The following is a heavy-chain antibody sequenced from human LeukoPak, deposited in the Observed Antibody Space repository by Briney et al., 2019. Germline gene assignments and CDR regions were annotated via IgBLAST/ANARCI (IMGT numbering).Heavy chain of an antibody. D-gene: IGHD1-26*01. CDR3: ARGPYSTGFGPFAH. V-gene: IGHV3-7*01. Sequence: GGSLRLSCAASGFTFSSYWMNWVRQAPGKGLEWVANIKEDGSEKYYVDSVKGRFTVSRDNAKNSLYLHMNSLRAEDTAVYYCARGPYSTGFGPFAHWGQGTLVTVSS. J-gene: IGHJ4*02. CDR2: IKEDGSEK. CDR1: GFTFSSYW.